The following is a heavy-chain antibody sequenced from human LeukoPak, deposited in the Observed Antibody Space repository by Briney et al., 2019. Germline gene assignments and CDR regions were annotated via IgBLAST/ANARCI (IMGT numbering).Heavy chain of an antibody. D-gene: IGHD6-13*01. V-gene: IGHV4-4*07. J-gene: IGHJ4*02. CDR3: ARQIASAGTAGFDF. Sequence: SETLSLTCTVSGGSISSYYWSWIRQPAGKGLEWIARIYSTGSTNYNPSLKSRVTMSVDTSKNQFSLRLRSVTAADTAVYYCARQIASAGTAGFDFWGQGALVIVSS. CDR2: IYSTGST. CDR1: GGSISSYY.